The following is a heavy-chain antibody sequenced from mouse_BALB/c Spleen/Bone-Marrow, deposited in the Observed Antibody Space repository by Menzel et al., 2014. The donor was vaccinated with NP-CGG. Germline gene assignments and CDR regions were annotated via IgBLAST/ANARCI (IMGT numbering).Heavy chain of an antibody. V-gene: IGHV1S81*02. CDR3: TREGTFFAY. Sequence: QGPLQQAGGEIVKPGGSVKLSCKSSWYTFTSYYIFWGEQRPGQSLEWVGGINPSNGGTNFNEKFKSKATLTVDKSSSTAYMQLSSLTSEDSAVYYCTREGTFFAYWGQGTLVTVSA. D-gene: IGHD3-3*01. CDR1: WYTFTSYY. J-gene: IGHJ3*01. CDR2: INPSNGGT.